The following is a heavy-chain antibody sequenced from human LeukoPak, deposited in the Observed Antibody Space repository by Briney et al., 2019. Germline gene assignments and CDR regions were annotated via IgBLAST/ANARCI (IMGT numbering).Heavy chain of an antibody. CDR1: GFTFSSYG. CDR3: ARGRGYCSGGSCYEFDY. D-gene: IGHD2-15*01. Sequence: GGSLRLSCAASGFTFSSYGMHWVRQAPGKGLARVAFIRYDGSNKYYADSVKGRFTISRDNSKNTLYLQMNSLRAEDTAVYYCARGRGYCSGGSCYEFDYWGQGTLVTVSS. V-gene: IGHV3-30*02. J-gene: IGHJ4*02. CDR2: IRYDGSNK.